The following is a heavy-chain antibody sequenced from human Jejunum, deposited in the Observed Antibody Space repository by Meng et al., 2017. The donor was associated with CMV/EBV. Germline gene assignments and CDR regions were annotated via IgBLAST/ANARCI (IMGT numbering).Heavy chain of an antibody. CDR1: GFTFSIYA. V-gene: IGHV3-23*01. Sequence: EVQLLESGGGWVQPGGSLSFACAASGFTFSIYAMNWVRQAPGKGLEWVSLISGSAGSTYYADSVKGRFTISRDNSKNTVYLQMNSLRAEDTAVYYCARWPSGWQFYFDSWGQGALVTVAS. J-gene: IGHJ4*02. CDR2: ISGSAGST. CDR3: ARWPSGWQFYFDS. D-gene: IGHD6-19*01.